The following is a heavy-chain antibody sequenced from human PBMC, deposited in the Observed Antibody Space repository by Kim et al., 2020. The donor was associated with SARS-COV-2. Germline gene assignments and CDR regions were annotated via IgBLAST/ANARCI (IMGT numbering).Heavy chain of an antibody. Sequence: SAKYYVDSAKGRFTISRDNTKNSLSLQMNSLRGEDTAVYYCARGLSGGDSFWGQGTLVTVSS. J-gene: IGHJ4*02. CDR2: SAK. CDR3: ARGLSGGDSF. D-gene: IGHD2-21*01. V-gene: IGHV3-7*03.